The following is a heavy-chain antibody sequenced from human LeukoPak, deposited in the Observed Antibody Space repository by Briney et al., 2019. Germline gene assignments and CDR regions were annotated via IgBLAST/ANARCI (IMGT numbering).Heavy chain of an antibody. D-gene: IGHD6-19*01. Sequence: SETLSLTCTVSGGSISSSSYYWGWIRQPPGKGLEWIGSIYYSGSTYYNPSLKSRVTISVDTSKNQFSLKLSSVTAADTAVYYCARQRGIGGSVWYGGDYYYYYYMDVWGKGTTVTISS. V-gene: IGHV4-39*01. CDR3: ARQRGIGGSVWYGGDYYYYYYMDV. CDR2: IYYSGST. J-gene: IGHJ6*03. CDR1: GGSISSSSYY.